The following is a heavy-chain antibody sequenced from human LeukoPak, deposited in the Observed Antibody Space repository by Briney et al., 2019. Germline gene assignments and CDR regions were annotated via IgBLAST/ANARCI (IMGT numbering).Heavy chain of an antibody. V-gene: IGHV4-4*07. D-gene: IGHD3-10*01. CDR2: IYTSGST. CDR3: AKAAALVGSFRRYFDY. J-gene: IGHJ4*02. CDR1: GGSISSYY. Sequence: SETLSLTCTVSGGSISSYYWNWIRQPAGKGLEWIGRIYTSGSTNYNPSLKSRLTMSVDMSKNQFSLKLSSVTAADTAVYYCAKAAALVGSFRRYFDYWGQGTLVTVSS.